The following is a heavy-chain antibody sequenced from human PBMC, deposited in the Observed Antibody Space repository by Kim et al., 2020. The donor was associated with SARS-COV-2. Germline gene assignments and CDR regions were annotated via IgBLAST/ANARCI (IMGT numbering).Heavy chain of an antibody. V-gene: IGHV4-39*01. J-gene: IGHJ3*02. CDR1: GGSISSRSYY. CDR2: IYYSGST. D-gene: IGHD6-13*01. Sequence: SETLSLTCTVSGGSISSRSYYWGWIRQPPGKGQEWIGSIYYSGSTYYNPSLKRRVTISVDTSKNQFSLKMSSVTASDTAAYYCARHVPPQYSNSWYRGGNAFDIWGQGTMVTVSS. CDR3: ARHVPPQYSNSWYRGGNAFDI.